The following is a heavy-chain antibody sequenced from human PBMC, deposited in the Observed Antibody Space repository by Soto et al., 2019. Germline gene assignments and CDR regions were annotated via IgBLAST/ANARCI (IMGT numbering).Heavy chain of an antibody. CDR1: GFTFDDYA. J-gene: IGHJ4*02. CDR2: ISWNSGSI. V-gene: IGHV3-9*01. Sequence: VQLVESGGGLVQPGRSLRLSCAASGFTFDDYAMHWVRQAPGKGLEWVSGISWNSGSIGYADSVKGRFTISRDNAKNSLYLQMNSLRAEDTALYYCAKASVVVVAASLDYWGQGTLVTVSS. D-gene: IGHD2-15*01. CDR3: AKASVVVVAASLDY.